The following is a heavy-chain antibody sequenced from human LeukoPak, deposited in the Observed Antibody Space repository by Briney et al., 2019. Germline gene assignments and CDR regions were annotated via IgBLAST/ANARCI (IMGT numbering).Heavy chain of an antibody. CDR3: ARWGRDFDDCFDP. CDR2: ISAYNGNT. J-gene: IGHJ5*02. V-gene: IGHV1-18*01. D-gene: IGHD3-9*01. Sequence: ASVKVSCKASGYTFTNYGVIWVRQAPGQGLEWMGWISAYNGNTNYAQNLQGRVTMTTDTSTTTAYMELRSLNSDDTAVYYCARWGRDFDDCFDPWGQGTLVTVSS. CDR1: GYTFTNYG.